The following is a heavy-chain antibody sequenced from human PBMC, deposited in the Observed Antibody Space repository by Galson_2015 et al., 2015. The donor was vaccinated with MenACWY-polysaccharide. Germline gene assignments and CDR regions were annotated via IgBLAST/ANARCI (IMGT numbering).Heavy chain of an antibody. J-gene: IGHJ5*02. D-gene: IGHD1-26*01. CDR2: INPNSGGT. Sequence: SVKVSCKVSGYTFTGYYMHWVRQAPGQGLEWMGWINPNSGGTNYAQKFQGRVTMTRDTSISTAYMELSRLRSDDTAVYYCARDLSSGSYGRGWFDPWGQGTLVTVSS. CDR3: ARDLSSGSYGRGWFDP. CDR1: GYTFTGYY. V-gene: IGHV1-2*02.